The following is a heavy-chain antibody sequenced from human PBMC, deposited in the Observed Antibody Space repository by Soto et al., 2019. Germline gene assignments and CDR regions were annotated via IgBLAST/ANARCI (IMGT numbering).Heavy chain of an antibody. Sequence: LRLSCAASGFTFSSYAMTWVRQAPGKGLEWVSSISFSDGGTYYADSVKGRLTISRDNSKNTLFLQMNSLRVEDTAVYYCVKDDRILGRRYFDLWGRGTLVTVSS. J-gene: IGHJ2*01. CDR3: VKDDRILGRRYFDL. CDR1: GFTFSSYA. D-gene: IGHD2-15*01. V-gene: IGHV3-23*01. CDR2: ISFSDGGT.